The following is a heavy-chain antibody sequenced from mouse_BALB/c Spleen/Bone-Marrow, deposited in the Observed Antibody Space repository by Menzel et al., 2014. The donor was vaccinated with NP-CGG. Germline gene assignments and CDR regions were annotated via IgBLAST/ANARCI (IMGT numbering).Heavy chain of an antibody. J-gene: IGHJ2*01. CDR3: ARDYYGSSYDY. D-gene: IGHD1-1*01. CDR1: GYAFSSSW. CDR2: IYPGDGDT. Sequence: QVQLKESGPELVKPGASVKISCKASGYAFSSSWMNWVKQRPGQGLEWIGRIYPGDGDTNYNGKFKGKATLTADKSSSTAYMHLSSLTSVDSAVYFCARDYYGSSYDYWGQGTTLTVSS. V-gene: IGHV1-82*01.